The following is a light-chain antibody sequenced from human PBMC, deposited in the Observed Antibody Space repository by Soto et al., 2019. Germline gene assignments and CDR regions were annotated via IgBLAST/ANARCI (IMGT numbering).Light chain of an antibody. J-gene: IGKJ1*01. CDR2: KAS. Sequence: DIQMTQSPSTLSASVGDRVTITCRASQSISSWLAWYQQKPGKAPKLLIYKASSLESGVPSRFSGSGSGTEFTLTISSLQPDDLATYYCQQYNSPWWTFGQGTKVEIK. V-gene: IGKV1-5*03. CDR3: QQYNSPWWT. CDR1: QSISSW.